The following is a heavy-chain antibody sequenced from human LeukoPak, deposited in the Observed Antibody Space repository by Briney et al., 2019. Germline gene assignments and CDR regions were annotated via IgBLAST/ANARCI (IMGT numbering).Heavy chain of an antibody. J-gene: IGHJ6*02. Sequence: GGALRLSCAASGFTFSNYAMTWVRQAPGKGLEWVSTISASDRSTYIADAVKGRFTISRDNSKKTLYLQMNSLRAEDTALYYCARVAGTIRKGRKTFWDGMDGWGQGTTVTVAS. D-gene: IGHD3-10*01. CDR2: ISASDRST. V-gene: IGHV3-23*01. CDR1: GFTFSNYA. CDR3: ARVAGTIRKGRKTFWDGMDG.